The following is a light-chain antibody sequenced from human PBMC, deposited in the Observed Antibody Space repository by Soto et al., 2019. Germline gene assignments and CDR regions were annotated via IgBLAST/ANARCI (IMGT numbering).Light chain of an antibody. Sequence: QSVLTQPPSVSGAPGQRVTMSCTGSRSNIGAGYDVHWYQQLPGKAPKIVIYGDRNRPSGVPDRISASKSGTSASLAITGLQAEDEADYFCQSYDNILSGYVFGTGTKLTVL. CDR3: QSYDNILSGYV. CDR2: GDR. V-gene: IGLV1-40*01. J-gene: IGLJ1*01. CDR1: RSNIGAGYD.